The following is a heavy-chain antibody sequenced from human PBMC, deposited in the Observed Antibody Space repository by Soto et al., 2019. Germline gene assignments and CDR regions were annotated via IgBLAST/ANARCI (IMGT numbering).Heavy chain of an antibody. Sequence: QVQLVQSGAEVRKPGSSVKVSCKAPGGTFSTYIISWVRQAPGQGLEWMGRIIPIPDITNYAQKFQGRVTVTADRSTSTAYMELTSLKSEDTAVYYCARDRITTRGDAFYLRGQGTMVTVSS. J-gene: IGHJ3*01. V-gene: IGHV1-69*08. D-gene: IGHD3-3*01. CDR1: GGTFSTYI. CDR2: IIPIPDIT. CDR3: ARDRITTRGDAFYL.